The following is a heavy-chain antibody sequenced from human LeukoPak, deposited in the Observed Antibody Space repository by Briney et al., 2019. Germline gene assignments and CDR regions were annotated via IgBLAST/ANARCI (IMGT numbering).Heavy chain of an antibody. J-gene: IGHJ5*02. CDR3: AREGITYNWFDP. D-gene: IGHD3-10*01. CDR2: ISSLSGTM. Sequence: GGSLRLSCAASGFTFSSYSMNWVRQAPGEGLEWVSYISSLSGTMYYADSVKGRFTISRDNAKNSLYLQMNSLRAEDTAVYYCAREGITYNWFDPWGQGTLVTVSS. V-gene: IGHV3-48*01. CDR1: GFTFSSYS.